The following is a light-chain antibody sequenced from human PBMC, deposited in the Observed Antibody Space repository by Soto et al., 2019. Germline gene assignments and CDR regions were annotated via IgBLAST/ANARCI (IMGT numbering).Light chain of an antibody. CDR3: QTRSNWPLT. V-gene: IGKV3-11*01. CDR2: DTS. Sequence: EIVLTQSPATLSLSPVERATLSCRASQSVGRNLAWYQQKAGQAPRLLMYDTSNRATGIPTRFSGSGSGTDFTLTISTLEPEDFGVYYCQTRSNWPLTFGGGTKVEIK. J-gene: IGKJ4*01. CDR1: QSVGRN.